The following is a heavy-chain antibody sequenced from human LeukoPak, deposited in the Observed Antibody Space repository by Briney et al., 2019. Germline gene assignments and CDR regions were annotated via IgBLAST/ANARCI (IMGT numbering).Heavy chain of an antibody. V-gene: IGHV3-21*01. J-gene: IGHJ4*02. D-gene: IGHD3-10*01. CDR3: ARETPMVGFE. CDR1: GFTFSSCA. CDR2: ISSSSSYI. Sequence: GGSLRLSCAASGFTFSSCAMSRVRQAPGKGLEWVSSISSSSSYIYYADSVKGRFTISRDNAKNSLYLQMNSLRAEDTAVYYCARETPMVGFEWGQGTLVTVSS.